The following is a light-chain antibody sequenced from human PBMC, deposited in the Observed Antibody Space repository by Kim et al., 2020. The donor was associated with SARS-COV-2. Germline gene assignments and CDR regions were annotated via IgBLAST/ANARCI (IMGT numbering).Light chain of an antibody. CDR3: QQYYSYPIT. CDR1: PGISQF. J-gene: IGKJ5*01. CDR2: AAS. Sequence: ASVGDTVTITCRAGPGISQFLAWFRQKPAKAPESLIYAASSFESGVPSKFSGHGSGKDFTLTITGLQPEDSATYFCQQYYSYPITFGQGTRLEIK. V-gene: IGKV1-16*02.